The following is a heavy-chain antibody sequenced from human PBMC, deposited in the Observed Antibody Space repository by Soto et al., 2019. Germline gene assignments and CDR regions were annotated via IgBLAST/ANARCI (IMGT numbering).Heavy chain of an antibody. D-gene: IGHD3-22*01. J-gene: IGHJ4*02. V-gene: IGHV4-31*03. CDR3: ARTSYDGSGSLVFDY. Sequence: PSETLSLTCTVSGGSISSGGYYWSWIRQHPGKGLEWIGYIYYSGSTYYNPSLKSRVTISVDTSKNQFSLKLSSVTAADTAVYYCARTSYDGSGSLVFDYWGQGSLVTVSS. CDR1: GGSISSGGYY. CDR2: IYYSGST.